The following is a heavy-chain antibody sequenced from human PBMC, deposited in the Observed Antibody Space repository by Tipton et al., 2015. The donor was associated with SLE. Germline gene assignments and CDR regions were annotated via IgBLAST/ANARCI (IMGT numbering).Heavy chain of an antibody. CDR3: ARDLFDY. CDR2: IGPDGKTV. Sequence: SLRLSCAASGLTFGSLWMTWVRQAPGKGLEWVANIGPDGKTVYYADSLKGRFTISRDKSTNTLYLQMNSLRGEDTAIYYCARDLFDYWGQGILVTVSS. V-gene: IGHV3-7*01. J-gene: IGHJ4*02. CDR1: GLTFGSLW.